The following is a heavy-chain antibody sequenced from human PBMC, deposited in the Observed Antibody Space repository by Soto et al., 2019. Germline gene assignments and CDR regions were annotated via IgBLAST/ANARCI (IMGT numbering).Heavy chain of an antibody. V-gene: IGHV1-69*13. D-gene: IGHD6-19*01. CDR1: GGTFSSYA. CDR3: ASGLSYSSGWYALYYGMDV. Sequence: SVKVSCKASGGTFSSYAISWVRQAPGQGLEWMGGIIPIFGTANYAQKFQGRVTITADESTSTAYMELSSLRSEDTAVYYCASGLSYSSGWYALYYGMDVWGQGTTVTVSS. J-gene: IGHJ6*02. CDR2: IIPIFGTA.